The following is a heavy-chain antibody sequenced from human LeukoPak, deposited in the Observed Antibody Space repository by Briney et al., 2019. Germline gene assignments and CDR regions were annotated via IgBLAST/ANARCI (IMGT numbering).Heavy chain of an antibody. V-gene: IGHV3-21*01. Sequence: PGGSLRLSYAASGFTFSSYSMNWVRQAPGKGLEWVSSISSSSSYIYYADSVKGRFTISRDNAKNSLYLQMNSLRAEDTAVYYCARGENNYGYYYFDYWGQGTLVTVSS. CDR1: GFTFSSYS. D-gene: IGHD5-18*01. J-gene: IGHJ4*02. CDR2: ISSSSSYI. CDR3: ARGENNYGYYYFDY.